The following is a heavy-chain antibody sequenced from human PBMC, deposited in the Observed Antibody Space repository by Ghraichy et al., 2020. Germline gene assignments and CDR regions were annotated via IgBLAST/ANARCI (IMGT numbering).Heavy chain of an antibody. CDR1: GGSFSGYY. CDR3: ARESGYPTKYYYYYGMDV. CDR2: INHSGST. Sequence: SETLSLTCAVYGGSFSGYYWSWIRQPPGKGLEWIGEINHSGSTNYNPSLKSRVTISVDTSKNQFSLKLSSVTAADTAVYYCARESGYPTKYYYYYGMDVWGQGTTVTVSS. J-gene: IGHJ6*02. D-gene: IGHD3-22*01. V-gene: IGHV4-34*01.